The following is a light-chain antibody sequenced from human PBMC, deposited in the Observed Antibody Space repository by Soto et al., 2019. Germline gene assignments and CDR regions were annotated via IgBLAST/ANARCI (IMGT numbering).Light chain of an antibody. CDR1: QSVLNNSNNKNY. CDR2: WAT. Sequence: DIVMTQSPDSLAVSLGERATINCKSSQSVLNNSNNKNYLSWYQQKPGQPPNLLITWATTRESGVPDRVSGSGSGTDFTLTISSLQAEDVAVYYCQQYYSRPPTFGQGTKVEIK. V-gene: IGKV4-1*01. J-gene: IGKJ1*01. CDR3: QQYYSRPPT.